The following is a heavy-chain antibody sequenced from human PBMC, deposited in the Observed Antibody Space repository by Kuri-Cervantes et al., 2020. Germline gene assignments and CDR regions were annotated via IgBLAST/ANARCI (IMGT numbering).Heavy chain of an antibody. D-gene: IGHD2-15*01. Sequence: GESLKISCAASGFTFSSYWMHWVRQAPGKGLEWVSYISSSSSTIYYADSVKGRFTISRDNAKNTLYLQMNSLRAEDTAVYYCANAICSGGNCFPRYGVDVWGQGTTVTVSS. V-gene: IGHV3-48*01. CDR2: ISSSSSTI. CDR3: ANAICSGGNCFPRYGVDV. J-gene: IGHJ6*02. CDR1: GFTFSSYW.